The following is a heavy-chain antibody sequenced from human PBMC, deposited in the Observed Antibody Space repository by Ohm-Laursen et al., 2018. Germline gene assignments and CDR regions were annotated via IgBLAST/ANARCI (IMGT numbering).Heavy chain of an antibody. CDR2: MNPNSGNT. J-gene: IGHJ6*02. V-gene: IGHV1-8*01. CDR3: ARGPDTNRGSTGYYGMDV. D-gene: IGHD2-8*01. CDR1: GYTFTSYD. Sequence: VSSVKVSCKASGYTFTSYDINWVRQATGQGLEWMGWMNPNSGNTGYAQKFQGRVTMTRNTSISTAYMELSSLRSEDTAVYYCARGPDTNRGSTGYYGMDVWGQGTTVTVSS.